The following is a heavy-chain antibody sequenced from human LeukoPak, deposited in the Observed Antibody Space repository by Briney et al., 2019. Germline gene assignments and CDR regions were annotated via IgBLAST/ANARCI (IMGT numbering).Heavy chain of an antibody. Sequence: PGGSLRLSCVVSGFSFSSYGMHWVRQVPGKGLEWVAIIWYDGSNKYYGDSVKGRFTISRDQSKNTLYLEMNSLRVEDTAVYYCAGNHGSYGMDVWGQGTTVTVSS. V-gene: IGHV3-33*01. CDR3: AGNHGSYGMDV. CDR1: GFSFSSYG. CDR2: IWYDGSNK. J-gene: IGHJ6*02.